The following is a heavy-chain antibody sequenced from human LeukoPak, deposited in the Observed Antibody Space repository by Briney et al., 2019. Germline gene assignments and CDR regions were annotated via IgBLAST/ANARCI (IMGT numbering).Heavy chain of an antibody. D-gene: IGHD6-19*01. Sequence: GGSLRLSCAASGFTFDDYAMHWVRQAPGKGLEWVLGISWNSGSIGYADSVKGRFTISRDNAKNSLYLQMNSLRAEDTALYYCAKDISTQWLTGMDVWGQGTTVTVSS. CDR1: GFTFDDYA. J-gene: IGHJ6*02. V-gene: IGHV3-9*01. CDR3: AKDISTQWLTGMDV. CDR2: ISWNSGSI.